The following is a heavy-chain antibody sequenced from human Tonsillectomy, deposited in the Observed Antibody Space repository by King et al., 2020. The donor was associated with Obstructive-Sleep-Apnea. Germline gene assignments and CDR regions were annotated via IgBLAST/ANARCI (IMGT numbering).Heavy chain of an antibody. V-gene: IGHV3-23*04. CDR3: AKGGSMVRGVIRDFDY. Sequence: VQLVESGGGLVQPGGSLRLSCAASGFTFSSYAMSWVRQAPGKGLEWVSAISGSGGSTYYADSVKGRFTISRDNSNNTLYLQMNSLRAEDTAVYYCAKGGSMVRGVIRDFDYWGQGTLVTVSS. J-gene: IGHJ4*02. CDR2: ISGSGGST. D-gene: IGHD3-10*01. CDR1: GFTFSSYA.